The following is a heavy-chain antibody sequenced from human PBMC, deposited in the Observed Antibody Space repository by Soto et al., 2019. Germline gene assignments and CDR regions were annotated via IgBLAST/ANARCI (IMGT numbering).Heavy chain of an antibody. CDR1: GGSIRSGDYF. CDR2: IYYSGST. CDR3: ARTTSYDYFDY. Sequence: QVQLQESGPGLVKPSQTLSLTCTVSGGSIRSGDYFWSWIRQPPGKGLEWIGYIYYSGSTHYNPSXRRXVSISVDTSKNQFSLKLSSVTAADTAVYYCARTTSYDYFDYWGQGTLVTVSS. J-gene: IGHJ4*02. D-gene: IGHD1-1*01. V-gene: IGHV4-30-4*01.